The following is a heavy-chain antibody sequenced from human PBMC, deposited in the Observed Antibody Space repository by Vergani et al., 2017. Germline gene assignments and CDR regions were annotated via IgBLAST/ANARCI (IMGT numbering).Heavy chain of an antibody. CDR1: GFTFRIYG. CDR3: TKAGQYDSDNFHDS. Sequence: QVQLVESGGGVVQPGGSLRLSCIASGFTFRIYGMHWVRQAPGKGLEWLAFIRYDGTKRFYGDSVKGRFTISRDTSQTTVFLQMNSLRADDSAVYYCTKAGQYDSDNFHDSWGQGALVTVAS. V-gene: IGHV3-30*02. CDR2: IRYDGTKR. J-gene: IGHJ1*01. D-gene: IGHD3-22*01.